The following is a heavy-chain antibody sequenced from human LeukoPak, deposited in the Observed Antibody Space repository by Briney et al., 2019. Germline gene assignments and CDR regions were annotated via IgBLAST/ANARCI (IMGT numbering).Heavy chain of an antibody. J-gene: IGHJ4*02. CDR2: IYPGDSDT. V-gene: IGHV5-51*01. D-gene: IGHD3-10*01. CDR1: GYSFTSYW. CDR3: ASTRIWFGELSFFDY. Sequence: GESLKISCKGSGYSFTSYWIGWVRQMPGKGLEWMGIIYPGDSDTRYSPSFQGQVTISADKSISTAYLQWSSLKASDTAMYYCASTRIWFGELSFFDYWGQGTLVTVSS.